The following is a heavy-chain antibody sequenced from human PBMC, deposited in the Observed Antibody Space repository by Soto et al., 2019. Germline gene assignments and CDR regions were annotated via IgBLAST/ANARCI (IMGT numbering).Heavy chain of an antibody. CDR1: GGTFSSYA. J-gene: IGHJ4*02. CDR3: GRQTTTTYYYDSSGFYLLDH. Sequence: QVQLVQSGAEVTKPGSSVKVSCKASGGTFSSYAISWVRQAPGQGLEWMGGIIPIFGTANYAQKFQGRVKITADESTSTAYMELSILRSEETAVYYCGRQTTTTYYYDSSGFYLLDHWGQGTLDTDS. D-gene: IGHD3-22*01. V-gene: IGHV1-69*12. CDR2: IIPIFGTA.